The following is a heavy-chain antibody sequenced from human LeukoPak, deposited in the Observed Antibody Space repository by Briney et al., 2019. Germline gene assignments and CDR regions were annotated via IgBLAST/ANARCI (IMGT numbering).Heavy chain of an antibody. CDR1: GGSINGVGYY. J-gene: IGHJ6*02. CDR2: IYYSGST. Sequence: SETLSLTCTVSGGSINGVGYYWSWIRQHPGKGLEWIGYIYYSGSTYYNPSLKSRVTISVDTSKNQFSLKLSSVTAADTAVYYCARVMIRYGEAMALDVWGQGTTVTVSS. V-gene: IGHV4-31*03. CDR3: ARVMIRYGEAMALDV. D-gene: IGHD3-10*01.